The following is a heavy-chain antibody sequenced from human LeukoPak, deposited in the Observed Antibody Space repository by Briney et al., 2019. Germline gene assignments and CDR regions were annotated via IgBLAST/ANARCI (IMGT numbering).Heavy chain of an antibody. V-gene: IGHV6-1*01. D-gene: IGHD6-13*01. CDR1: GDSVSSNSAA. CDR3: ASSIAAAGNFDY. CDR2: TYYRSRWYN. Sequence: SQTLSLTCALSGDSVSSNSAAWNWIRQSPSRGLEWLGRTYYRSRWYNDYALSVKSRITINPDASRNQFSLQLNSVTPEDTAVYYCASSIAAAGNFDYWGQGTLVTVSS. J-gene: IGHJ4*02.